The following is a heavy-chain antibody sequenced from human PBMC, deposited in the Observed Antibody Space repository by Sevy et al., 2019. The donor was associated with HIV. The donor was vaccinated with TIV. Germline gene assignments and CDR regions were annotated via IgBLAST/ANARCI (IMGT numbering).Heavy chain of an antibody. Sequence: GGSLRLSCSASGFTFSSYAMHWVRQAPGKGLEYVSAISSNGGSTYYADSVKGRFTISRDNSKNTLYLQMSSLRAEDTAVCYCVKAVVPAAILYNWFDPWDQGTLVTVSS. V-gene: IGHV3-64D*06. CDR2: ISSNGGST. J-gene: IGHJ5*02. CDR1: GFTFSSYA. CDR3: VKAVVPAAILYNWFDP. D-gene: IGHD2-2*01.